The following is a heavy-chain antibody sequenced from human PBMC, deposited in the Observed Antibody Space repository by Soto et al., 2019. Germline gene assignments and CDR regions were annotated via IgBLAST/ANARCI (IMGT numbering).Heavy chain of an antibody. CDR1: GYTFTSYG. V-gene: IGHV1-18*01. Sequence: QVQLVQSGAEVKKPGASVKVSCKASGYTFTSYGISWVRQAPGQGLEWMGRISAYNGNTNYAQKLQDRVTMTTDTSTSTAYMEVRSLRSDDTAVYYCARWGEGYCSSTSCPLIVEYWGQGTLVTVSS. CDR3: ARWGEGYCSSTSCPLIVEY. CDR2: ISAYNGNT. D-gene: IGHD2-2*01. J-gene: IGHJ4*02.